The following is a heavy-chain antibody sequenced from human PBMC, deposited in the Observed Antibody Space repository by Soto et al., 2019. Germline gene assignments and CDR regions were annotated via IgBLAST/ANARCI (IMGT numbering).Heavy chain of an antibody. CDR3: AAPSGYYWVHDY. Sequence: QVQLQESGPGLVKPSQTLSLTCSVSCVSISSGENYWNWIRQPPGKGLEWIGYIYYSGDTYYNPSIKSRVTISLDTSKNQFPLKLSSVTAADTAVYYCAAPSGYYWVHDYWGQGTLVTVSS. CDR2: IYYSGDT. D-gene: IGHD3-22*01. V-gene: IGHV4-30-4*01. J-gene: IGHJ4*02. CDR1: CVSISSGENY.